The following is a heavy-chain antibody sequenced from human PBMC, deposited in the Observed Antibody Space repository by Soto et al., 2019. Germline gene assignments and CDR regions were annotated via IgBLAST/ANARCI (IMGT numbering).Heavy chain of an antibody. CDR3: AKESHFSIGLDY. V-gene: IGHV3-23*01. Sequence: EVPLLESGGGLVQPGGSLRLSCAASGFTFSSYAMSWVRQAPGTGLEWISLISGSGGSTYYTDSVKGRFTISRDNSKNTLYLQMSSLRVEDTAVYYCAKESHFSIGLDYWGQGTLVTVSS. CDR1: GFTFSSYA. D-gene: IGHD3-3*02. J-gene: IGHJ4*02. CDR2: ISGSGGST.